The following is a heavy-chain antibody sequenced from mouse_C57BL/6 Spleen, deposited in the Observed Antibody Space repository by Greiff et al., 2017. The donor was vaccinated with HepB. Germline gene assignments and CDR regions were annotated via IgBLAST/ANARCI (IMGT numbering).Heavy chain of an antibody. Sequence: QVQLQQPGAELVMPGASVKLSCKASGYTFTSYWMHWVKQRPGQGLEWIGEIDPSDSYTNYNQKFKGKSTLTVDKSSSTAYMQLSSLTSEDSAVYYCARRDFITTALDYWGQGTTLTVSS. V-gene: IGHV1-69*01. CDR1: GYTFTSYW. CDR2: IDPSDSYT. J-gene: IGHJ2*01. D-gene: IGHD1-1*01. CDR3: ARRDFITTALDY.